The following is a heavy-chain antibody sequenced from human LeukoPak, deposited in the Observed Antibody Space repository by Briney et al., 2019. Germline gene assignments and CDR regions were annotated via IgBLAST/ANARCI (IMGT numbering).Heavy chain of an antibody. CDR1: GGSISSYY. CDR3: ARSYGDYAYGMDV. V-gene: IGHV4-59*01. D-gene: IGHD4-17*01. Sequence: SETLSLTCTVSGGSISSYYWSWIRQPPGKGLEWIGYIYYSGSTNYNPSLKSRVTISVDTSKNQFSLKLSSVTAADTAVYYCARSYGDYAYGMDVWGQGTTVTVSS. J-gene: IGHJ6*02. CDR2: IYYSGST.